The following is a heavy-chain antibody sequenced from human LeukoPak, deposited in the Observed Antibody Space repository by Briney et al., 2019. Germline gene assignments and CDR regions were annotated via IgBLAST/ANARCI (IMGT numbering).Heavy chain of an antibody. V-gene: IGHV1-2*02. CDR2: INPNSGGT. J-gene: IGHJ4*02. Sequence: ASVKVSCKASGYTFTGYYMHWVRQAPGQGLEWMGWINPNSGGTNYAQKFQGRVTMTRDTSISTAYMELSRLRSDDTAVYYCARVLVEDSGTDYWGQGTLVTVSS. CDR3: ARVLVEDSGTDY. D-gene: IGHD1-26*01. CDR1: GYTFTGYY.